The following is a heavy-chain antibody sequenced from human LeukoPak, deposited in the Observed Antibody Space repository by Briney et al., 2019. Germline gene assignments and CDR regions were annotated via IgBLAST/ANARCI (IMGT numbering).Heavy chain of an antibody. V-gene: IGHV3-23*01. CDR2: ISGSSDV. J-gene: IGHJ4*02. Sequence: GGSLRLSCAASGFTFSSHRMNWVRQAPGKGLEWVADISGSSDVHYADSVKGRFTISRDNSKNTLYLQMNSLRAEDTAVYYCAKGKASGWYIVDYWGQGTLVTVSS. D-gene: IGHD6-19*01. CDR1: GFTFSSHR. CDR3: AKGKASGWYIVDY.